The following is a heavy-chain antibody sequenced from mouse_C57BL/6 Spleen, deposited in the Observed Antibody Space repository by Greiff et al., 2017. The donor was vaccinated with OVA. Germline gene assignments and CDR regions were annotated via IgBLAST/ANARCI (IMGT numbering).Heavy chain of an antibody. J-gene: IGHJ2*01. CDR2: ISYSGST. CDR3: ARDSSDGFIFDY. Sequence: VQLKESGPGMVKPSQSLSLTCTVTGYSITSGYDWHWIRHFPGNKLEWMGYISYSGSTNYNQSLKSRIPITHDTSKNHFFLKLNSVTTEDTATYYCARDSSDGFIFDYWGQGTTLTVSS. V-gene: IGHV3-1*01. D-gene: IGHD2-3*01. CDR1: GYSITSGYD.